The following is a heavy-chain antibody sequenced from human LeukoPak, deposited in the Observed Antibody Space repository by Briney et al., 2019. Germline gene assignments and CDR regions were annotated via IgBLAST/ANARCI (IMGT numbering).Heavy chain of an antibody. CDR2: ISVSSSYI. J-gene: IGHJ4*02. V-gene: IGHV3-21*01. CDR1: GFTFSSYS. D-gene: IGHD3-10*01. CDR3: PRHGYQYRSGSYYQVAFDY. Sequence: GGSLRVSCAASGFTFSSYSMNWVRQAPGEGREWVASISVSSSYIYYAHSVKGRVTISRDNAKNSLYLQMPRLRAEDRAVYHCPRHGYQYRSGSYYQVAFDYWGQGTLVTVSS.